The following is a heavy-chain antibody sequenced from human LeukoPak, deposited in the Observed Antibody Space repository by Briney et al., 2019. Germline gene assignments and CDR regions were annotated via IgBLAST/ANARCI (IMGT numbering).Heavy chain of an antibody. D-gene: IGHD2-2*01. V-gene: IGHV1-8*01. J-gene: IGHJ4*02. CDR1: GYTFTSYD. CDR3: ARGVRRCGSSTSCYIYYFDY. Sequence: ASVKVSCKASGYTFTSYDINWMRQATGQGLEWMGWMNPNSGNTGYAQKFQGRVTMTRNTSISTAYMELSSLRSEDTAVYYCARGVRRCGSSTSCYIYYFDYWGQGTLVTVSS. CDR2: MNPNSGNT.